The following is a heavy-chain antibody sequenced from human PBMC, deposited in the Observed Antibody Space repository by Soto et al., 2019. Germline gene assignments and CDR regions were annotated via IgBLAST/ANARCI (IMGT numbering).Heavy chain of an antibody. V-gene: IGHV2-5*02. D-gene: IGHD6-19*01. CDR3: SSRYSSGWY. J-gene: IGHJ4*02. Sequence: QITLKESGPTLVKPTQTLTLTCTFSGFSLSTSGVGVGCIRQPPGKALEWFALIYWDDDKRYSPSLKSRLTITKDTSKNQVVLTMTNMDPVDTAPYYCSSRYSSGWYWGQGTLVTVYS. CDR1: GFSLSTSGVG. CDR2: IYWDDDK.